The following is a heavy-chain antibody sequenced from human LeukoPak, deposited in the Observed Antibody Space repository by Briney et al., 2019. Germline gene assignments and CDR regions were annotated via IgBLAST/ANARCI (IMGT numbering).Heavy chain of an antibody. Sequence: GGSLSLSCAASGFPFSSNSMSWVRQAPGKGLEWVSVIYSGGTTYYADSVKGRFTISRDNSKNTLYLQMNSLRAEDTAVYYCARGYTSDAFEIWGKGTRVTVPP. CDR1: GFPFSSNS. V-gene: IGHV3-66*02. D-gene: IGHD1-1*01. CDR3: ARGYTSDAFEI. J-gene: IGHJ3*02. CDR2: IYSGGTT.